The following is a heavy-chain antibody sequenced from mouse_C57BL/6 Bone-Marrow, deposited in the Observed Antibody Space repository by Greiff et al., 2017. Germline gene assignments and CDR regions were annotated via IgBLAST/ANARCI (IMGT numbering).Heavy chain of an antibody. V-gene: IGHV5-17*01. CDR1: GFTFSDYG. CDR2: ISSGGSNI. J-gene: IGHJ3*01. Sequence: EVQLVESGGGLVKPGGSLKLSCAASGFTFSDYGMHWVRQAPEQGLEWVAYISSGGSNIYYADTVKGRFTISRDNAKNTLFLQMTSLRSEDTAMYYCARITSWFAYWGQGTLVTVSA. D-gene: IGHD1-3*01. CDR3: ARITSWFAY.